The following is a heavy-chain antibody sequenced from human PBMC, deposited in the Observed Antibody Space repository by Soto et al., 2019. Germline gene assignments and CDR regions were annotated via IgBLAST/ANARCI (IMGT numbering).Heavy chain of an antibody. CDR1: GGSVSSGSYY. J-gene: IGHJ3*02. CDR2: MSHSGGT. V-gene: IGHV4-34*01. CDR3: ARVERGTATTVVDACDI. D-gene: IGHD2-21*02. Sequence: QVQLQQWGAGLLKPSETLSLTCAVYGGSVSSGSYYWSWIRQPPGKGLEWIGEMSHSGGTHFNPSLMSRVTISVDTSKNQFSLMMSFVTAADTALYYCARVERGTATTVVDACDIWGPGTMVTVSS.